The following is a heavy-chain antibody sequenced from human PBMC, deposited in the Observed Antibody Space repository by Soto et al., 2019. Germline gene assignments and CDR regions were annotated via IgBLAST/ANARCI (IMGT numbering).Heavy chain of an antibody. V-gene: IGHV3-53*01. CDR3: TRDGRGLGRLSLFEY. Sequence: GGSLRLSCAASGFNVNSDYMNWVRQTPGKGLEWVASIYSGETTYYADSVRGRFTISSDKCKNTLYLQLSSLRIEDTAVYYCTRDGRGLGRLSLFEYWGQGVLVTVSS. CDR1: GFNVNSDY. D-gene: IGHD2-21*02. J-gene: IGHJ4*02. CDR2: IYSGETT.